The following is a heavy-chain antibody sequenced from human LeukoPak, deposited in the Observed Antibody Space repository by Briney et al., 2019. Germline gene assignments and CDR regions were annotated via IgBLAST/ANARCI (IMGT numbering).Heavy chain of an antibody. D-gene: IGHD6-13*01. Sequence: GGSLRLSCVASGFTFSNYPMHWVRQAPGKGLEWVAIISSDGSDKRYADSVKGRFTFSRDNSKNTLYLQLNSLTTEDTAVYYCAKDRVATERYYMDVWGKGTTVTISS. CDR2: ISSDGSDK. V-gene: IGHV3-30*04. CDR1: GFTFSNYP. J-gene: IGHJ6*03. CDR3: AKDRVATERYYMDV.